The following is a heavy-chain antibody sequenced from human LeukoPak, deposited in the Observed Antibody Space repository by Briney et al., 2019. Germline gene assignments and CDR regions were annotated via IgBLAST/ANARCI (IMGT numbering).Heavy chain of an antibody. CDR2: ISSSSSYI. D-gene: IGHD1-26*01. V-gene: IGHV3-21*01. Sequence: GGSLRLSCAASGYTFSSYSMNWVRQAPGKGLEWVSSISSSSSYIYYADSVKGRFTISRDNAKNSLYLQMNSLRAEDTAVYYCAREPWVGATRSGAFDIWGQGTMVTVSS. CDR3: AREPWVGATRSGAFDI. CDR1: GYTFSSYS. J-gene: IGHJ3*02.